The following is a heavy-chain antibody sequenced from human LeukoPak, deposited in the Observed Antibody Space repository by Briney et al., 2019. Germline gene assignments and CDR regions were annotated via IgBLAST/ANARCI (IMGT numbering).Heavy chain of an antibody. J-gene: IGHJ4*02. CDR3: ARDGVVAPATIGIDY. CDR1: GFTFSSYW. CDR2: IKQDGSEK. D-gene: IGHD2-21*02. V-gene: IGHV3-7*01. Sequence: GGSLRLSCAASGFTFSSYWMSWVRQAPGKGLEWVANIKQDGSEKYYVDSVKGRFTISRDNAKNSLFLQMNSLRVEDTAIYYCARDGVVAPATIGIDYWGQGTLVSVSS.